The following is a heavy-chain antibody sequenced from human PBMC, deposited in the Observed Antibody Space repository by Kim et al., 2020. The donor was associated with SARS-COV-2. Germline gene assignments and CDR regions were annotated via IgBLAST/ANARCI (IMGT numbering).Heavy chain of an antibody. CDR2: IWYDGSNK. CDR3: ARGTHDYGDLVDAFDI. CDR1: GFTFSSYG. D-gene: IGHD4-17*01. Sequence: GGSLRLSCAASGFTFSSYGMHWVRQAPGKGLEWVAVIWYDGSNKYYADSVKGRFTISRDNSKNTLYLQMNSLRAEDTAVYYCARGTHDYGDLVDAFDIWGQGTMVTVSS. J-gene: IGHJ3*02. V-gene: IGHV3-33*01.